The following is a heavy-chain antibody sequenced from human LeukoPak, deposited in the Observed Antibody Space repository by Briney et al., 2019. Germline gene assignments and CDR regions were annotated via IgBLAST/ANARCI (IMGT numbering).Heavy chain of an antibody. J-gene: IGHJ6*02. D-gene: IGHD2-8*01. Sequence: NSGGSLRLSCAASGLTFAPYTMNWVRQAPGKGLEWVSSISGSSTYIYYADSVKGRFTISRDNAKNSLYLQMNSLRAEDTAVYYCARQGMVQYYYYYGMDVWGQGTTVTVSS. CDR2: ISGSSTYI. V-gene: IGHV3-21*01. CDR1: GLTFAPYT. CDR3: ARQGMVQYYYYYGMDV.